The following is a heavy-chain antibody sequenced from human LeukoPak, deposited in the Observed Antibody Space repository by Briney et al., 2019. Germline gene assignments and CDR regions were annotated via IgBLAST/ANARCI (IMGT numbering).Heavy chain of an antibody. CDR3: ARGLNSGYYYYGMDV. CDR2: IDPNSGGT. D-gene: IGHD4-23*01. Sequence: GASVKVSCKASGYTFTGNYMHWVRQAPGQGLEWMGWIDPNSGGTNYAQKFQGRVTMTRDTSISTAYMELSRLRSDDTAVYYCARGLNSGYYYYGMDVWGQGPTVTVPS. J-gene: IGHJ6*02. CDR1: GYTFTGNY. V-gene: IGHV1-2*02.